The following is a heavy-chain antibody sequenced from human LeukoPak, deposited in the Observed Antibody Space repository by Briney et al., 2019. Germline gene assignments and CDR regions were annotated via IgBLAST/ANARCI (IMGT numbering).Heavy chain of an antibody. Sequence: GGSLRLTCAASGFTVSSNFMNWVRQVPGKGLEWVSVIYGGGSTYYADSVKGRFTISRDNSKSTLYLQMNSLRAEDTAVYYCARGAGNTVSTRFFDYWGRGTLVTVSS. CDR1: GFTVSSNF. D-gene: IGHD5/OR15-5a*01. CDR2: IYGGGST. CDR3: ARGAGNTVSTRFFDY. J-gene: IGHJ4*02. V-gene: IGHV3-53*01.